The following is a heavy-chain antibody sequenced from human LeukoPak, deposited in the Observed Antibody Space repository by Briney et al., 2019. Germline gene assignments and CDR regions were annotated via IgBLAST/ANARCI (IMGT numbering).Heavy chain of an antibody. CDR2: IYSGGST. D-gene: IGHD6-19*01. V-gene: IGHV3-53*01. CDR3: AENGWYSEGAFDI. CDR1: GFTVSSNY. Sequence: GGSLRLSCAASGFTVSSNYMSWVRQAPGKGLEWVSVIYSGGSTYCADSVKGRFTISRDNSKNTLYLQMNSLRAEDTAVYYCAENGWYSEGAFDIWGQGTMVTVSS. J-gene: IGHJ3*02.